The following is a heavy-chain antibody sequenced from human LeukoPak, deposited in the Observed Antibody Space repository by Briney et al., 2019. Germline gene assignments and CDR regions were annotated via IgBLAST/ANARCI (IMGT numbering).Heavy chain of an antibody. Sequence: PGGSLRLSCAASGFTLSSNYMSWVRQAPGKGLEWVSVIYSGGSTYYADSVKGRFTISRDNSKNTLYLQMNSLRAEDTAVYYCARDRDTAMARLPWDNYYYYYMDVWGKGTTVTVSS. V-gene: IGHV3-66*02. D-gene: IGHD5-18*01. J-gene: IGHJ6*03. CDR1: GFTLSSNY. CDR3: ARDRDTAMARLPWDNYYYYYMDV. CDR2: IYSGGST.